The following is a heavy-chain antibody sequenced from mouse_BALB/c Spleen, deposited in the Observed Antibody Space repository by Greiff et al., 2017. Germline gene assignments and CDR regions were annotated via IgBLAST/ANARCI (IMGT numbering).Heavy chain of an antibody. J-gene: IGHJ2*01. CDR1: GFTFSDFY. CDR2: SRNKANDYTT. D-gene: IGHD2-1*01. Sequence: DVMLVESGGGLVQPGGSLRLSCATSGFTFSDFYMEWVRQPPGKRLEWIAASRNKANDYTTEYSASVKGRFIVSRDTSQSILYLQMNALRAEDTAIYYCARDAGYGNFDYWGQGTTLTVSS. CDR3: ARDAGYGNFDY. V-gene: IGHV7-1*02.